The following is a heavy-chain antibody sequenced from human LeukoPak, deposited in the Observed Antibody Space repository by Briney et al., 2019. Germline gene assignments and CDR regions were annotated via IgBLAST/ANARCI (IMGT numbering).Heavy chain of an antibody. CDR3: ARNPTYYYDSSGYYYVEGNAFDI. V-gene: IGHV3-66*01. D-gene: IGHD3-22*01. J-gene: IGHJ3*02. Sequence: PGGSLRLSCAASGFTFSSYSMSWVRQAPGKGLEWVSVIYSGGSTYYADSVKGRFTISRDNSKNTLYLQMNSLRAEDTAVYYCARNPTYYYDSSGYYYVEGNAFDIWGQGTMVTVSS. CDR2: IYSGGST. CDR1: GFTFSSYS.